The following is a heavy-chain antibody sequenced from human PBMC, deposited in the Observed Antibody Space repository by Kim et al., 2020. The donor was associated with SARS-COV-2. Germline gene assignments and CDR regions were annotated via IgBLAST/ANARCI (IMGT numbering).Heavy chain of an antibody. J-gene: IGHJ6*02. D-gene: IGHD2-2*01. CDR1: GFTFSSYA. CDR3: ARDLCSSTSCYLLGGMDV. CDR2: ISYDGSNK. V-gene: IGHV3-30*04. Sequence: GGSLRVSCAASGFTFSSYAMHWVRQAPGKGLEGVAVISYDGSNKYYADSVKGRFTISRDNSKNTLYLQMNSLRAEDTAVYYCARDLCSSTSCYLLGGMDVWGQGTTVTVSS.